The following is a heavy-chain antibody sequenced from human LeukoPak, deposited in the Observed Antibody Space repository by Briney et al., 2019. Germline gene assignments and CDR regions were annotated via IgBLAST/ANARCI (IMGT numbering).Heavy chain of an antibody. CDR2: IYYSGST. D-gene: IGHD4-23*01. Sequence: SETLSLTCIVSGGSISSISSNNYHWGWIRQPPGKGLEWIGGIYYSGSTYYNPSLKSRVTISVDTSKNQFSLKLSSVTAADTALYYCAREMGVVTAHGIDVWGQGTTVTVSS. CDR3: AREMGVVTAHGIDV. V-gene: IGHV4-39*02. CDR1: GGSISSISSNNYH. J-gene: IGHJ6*02.